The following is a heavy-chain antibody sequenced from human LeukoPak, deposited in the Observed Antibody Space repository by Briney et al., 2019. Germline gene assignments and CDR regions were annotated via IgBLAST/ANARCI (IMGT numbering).Heavy chain of an antibody. D-gene: IGHD3-16*01. V-gene: IGHV4-34*01. J-gene: IGHJ4*02. CDR2: INHSGST. CDR1: GGSFSGYY. Sequence: TSETLSLTCAVYGGSFSGYYWSWIRQPPGKGLEWIGEINHSGSTNYNPSLKSRVNISVDTSKNQFSLKLSSVTAADTAVYYCARVAEFGDLDYWGQGTLVTVSS. CDR3: ARVAEFGDLDY.